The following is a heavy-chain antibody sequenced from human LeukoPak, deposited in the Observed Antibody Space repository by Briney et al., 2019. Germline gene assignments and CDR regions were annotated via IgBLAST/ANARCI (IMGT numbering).Heavy chain of an antibody. V-gene: IGHV3-7*01. Sequence: PGGSLRLSCAASGFTFSSYWMSWVRKAPGRGLEWVANINQDGTETYYVDSGRSRFTISRDNAKNSLYLQLNTVRAEDTAVYYCARDSKSVPSSTSCSFFDSWGQGSLVTVSS. CDR2: INQDGTET. D-gene: IGHD2-2*01. J-gene: IGHJ4*02. CDR1: GFTFSSYW. CDR3: ARDSKSVPSSTSCSFFDS.